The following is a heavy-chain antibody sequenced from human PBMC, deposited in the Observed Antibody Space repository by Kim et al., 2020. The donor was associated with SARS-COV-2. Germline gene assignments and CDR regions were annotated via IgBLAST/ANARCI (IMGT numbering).Heavy chain of an antibody. Sequence: SETLSLTCTVSGGSISSKDYYWSWIRQHPGKGPEWIGFISYSGNTNYNPSLKSRVTISVDTSKNQFSLKLSSVTAADTAMYFCARSPAYHGFDPWGQGILVSVSS. J-gene: IGHJ5*02. CDR3: ARSPAYHGFDP. V-gene: IGHV4-31*03. CDR2: ISYSGNT. CDR1: GGSISSKDYY. D-gene: IGHD2-21*01.